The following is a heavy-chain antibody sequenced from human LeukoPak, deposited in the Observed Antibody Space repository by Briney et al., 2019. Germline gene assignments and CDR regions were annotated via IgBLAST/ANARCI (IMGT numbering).Heavy chain of an antibody. D-gene: IGHD1-26*01. J-gene: IGHJ4*02. CDR2: IYYSGST. CDR3: AREKQVGAVYYFDY. V-gene: IGHV4-31*03. Sequence: SETLSLTCTVSGVSISSGDSYWSWIRQHPGKGLEWLGYIYYSGSTYYNPSLNSRITISVDTSKNLVALKLRSVTAADTAVYFCAREKQVGAVYYFDYWGQGTLVPVPS. CDR1: GVSISSGDSY.